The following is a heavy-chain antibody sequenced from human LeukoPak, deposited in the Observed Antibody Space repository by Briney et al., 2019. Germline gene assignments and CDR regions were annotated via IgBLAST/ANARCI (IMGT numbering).Heavy chain of an antibody. CDR2: INHSGST. Sequence: SETLSLTCAVYGGSFSGYYWSWIRQPPGKGLEWIGEINHSGSTNYNPSLKSRVTISVDTSKNQFSLKLSSVTAADTAVYYCARSKPLYDFWSGYYSEVKAYYFDYWGQGTLVTVSS. J-gene: IGHJ4*02. CDR3: ARSKPLYDFWSGYYSEVKAYYFDY. D-gene: IGHD3-3*01. CDR1: GGSFSGYY. V-gene: IGHV4-34*01.